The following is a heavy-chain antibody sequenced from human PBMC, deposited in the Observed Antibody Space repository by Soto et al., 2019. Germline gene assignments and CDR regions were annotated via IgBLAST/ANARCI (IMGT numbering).Heavy chain of an antibody. CDR3: ARDLPPVDY. J-gene: IGHJ4*02. Sequence: QIQLVQSGAEVKKPGASVKVSCKASGYTFSSYHITWVRQAPGQGLEWMGWISAYNGNTNYAQNRQGRVTMTTAPSTSTAYMELRSLRSDATAVYYCARDLPPVDYWGQGTLVTVSS. V-gene: IGHV1-18*01. CDR1: GYTFSSYH. CDR2: ISAYNGNT.